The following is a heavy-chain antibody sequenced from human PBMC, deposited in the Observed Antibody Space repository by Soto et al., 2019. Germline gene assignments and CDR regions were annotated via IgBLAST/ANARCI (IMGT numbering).Heavy chain of an antibody. CDR3: ARGTYDSSGYRRQTKPTGYWFDP. V-gene: IGHV4-31*03. J-gene: IGHJ5*02. CDR1: GGSISSGGYY. Sequence: PSETLSLTCTVSGGSISSGGYYWSWIRQHPGKGLEWIGFIYYCGSTYYNPSLKIRVTISVDTSKNQFSLKLSSVTAADTAVYYCARGTYDSSGYRRQTKPTGYWFDPWGQGTLVTVSS. D-gene: IGHD3-22*01. CDR2: IYYCGST.